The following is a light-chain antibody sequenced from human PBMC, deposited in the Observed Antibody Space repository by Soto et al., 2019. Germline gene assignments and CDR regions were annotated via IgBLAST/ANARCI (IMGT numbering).Light chain of an antibody. J-gene: IGLJ2*01. CDR1: NIGSKS. CDR3: QVWDSSSDHVV. CDR2: DDT. V-gene: IGLV3-21*02. Sequence: SYELTQPPSVSVAPGQTARIPCGGNNIGSKSVNWYQQKPGQAPVLVVYDDTDRPSGIPERFSGSNSGNTATLTISRVEAGDEADYYCQVWDSSSDHVVFGGGTKLTVL.